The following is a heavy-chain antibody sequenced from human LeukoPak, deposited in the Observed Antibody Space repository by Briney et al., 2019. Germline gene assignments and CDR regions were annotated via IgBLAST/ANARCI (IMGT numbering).Heavy chain of an antibody. Sequence: ASVNLSCTASGYTFTCYYMHWVRHAHGHGLEWMGWIKPNSGGTNYAQKFQGRVTMTRDTSISTAYMELSRLRSDDTAVYYCARDIVMVTYWFDPWGQGTLVTVSS. D-gene: IGHD5-18*01. CDR3: ARDIVMVTYWFDP. V-gene: IGHV1-2*02. CDR1: GYTFTCYY. CDR2: IKPNSGGT. J-gene: IGHJ5*02.